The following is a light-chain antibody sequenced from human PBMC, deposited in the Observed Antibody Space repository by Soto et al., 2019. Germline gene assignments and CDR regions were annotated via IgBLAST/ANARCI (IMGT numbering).Light chain of an antibody. V-gene: IGKV3-15*01. Sequence: EIVMTQSPATLSVSPGERATLYCRASQSVGSDLAWYQHTPGQPPRLLIYGASTRATGIPGRFSGSGSGTEFTLTISSLQSEDFAVYFCQQYNNWPPWTFGQGSKVDIK. J-gene: IGKJ1*01. CDR2: GAS. CDR3: QQYNNWPPWT. CDR1: QSVGSD.